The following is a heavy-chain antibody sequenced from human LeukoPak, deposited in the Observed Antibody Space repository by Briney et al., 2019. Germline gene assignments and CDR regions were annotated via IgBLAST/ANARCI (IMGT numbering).Heavy chain of an antibody. Sequence: GGSLRLPCAASGFIFSNYAMTWVRQAPGKGLEWVSILGGLSESVYYPDSVKGRFTVSRDNSKDTLYLEINSLRGEDTATYYCARRWLGDPYGMDVWGQGTTVTVSS. CDR1: GFIFSNYA. V-gene: IGHV3-23*01. CDR2: LGGLSESV. J-gene: IGHJ6*02. D-gene: IGHD3-10*01. CDR3: ARRWLGDPYGMDV.